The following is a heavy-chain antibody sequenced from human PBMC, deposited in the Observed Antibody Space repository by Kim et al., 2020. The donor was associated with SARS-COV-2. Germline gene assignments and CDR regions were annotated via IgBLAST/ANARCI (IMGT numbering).Heavy chain of an antibody. D-gene: IGHD6-19*01. CDR1: GYTFTGYY. Sequence: ASVKVSCKTSGYTFTGYYMHWVRQAPGQGLEWMGRINPNSGGTNYALKFQGRVTMPTDTSVTTAYLDLSSLRSDDTAVYFCAREFDNSGGRGVDYWGQGTLVTVSS. V-gene: IGHV1-2*06. CDR2: INPNSGGT. CDR3: AREFDNSGGRGVDY. J-gene: IGHJ4*02.